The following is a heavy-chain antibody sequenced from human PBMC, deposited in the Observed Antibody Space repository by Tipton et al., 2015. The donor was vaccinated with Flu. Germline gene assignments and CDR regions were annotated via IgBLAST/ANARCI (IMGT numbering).Heavy chain of an antibody. J-gene: IGHJ4*02. CDR1: GFTSSLYW. D-gene: IGHD1-14*01. CDR3: ARHATDWGTSLPYYFDY. CDR2: IKQDGSQK. Sequence: SLRLSCAASGFTSSLYWMTWVRQAPGKGLEWVASIKQDGSQKYYMGSVKGRFTISRDNAKNSLYLQMNSLRVEDTAMYYCARHATDWGTSLPYYFDYWGQGTLVTVSS. V-gene: IGHV3-7*03.